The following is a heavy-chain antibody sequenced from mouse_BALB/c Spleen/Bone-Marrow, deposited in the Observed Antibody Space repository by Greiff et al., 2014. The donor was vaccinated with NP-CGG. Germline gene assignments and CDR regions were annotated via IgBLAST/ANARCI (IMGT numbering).Heavy chain of an antibody. CDR1: GFSLTGFG. J-gene: IGHJ2*01. V-gene: IGHV2-6-7*01. CDR2: IWGDGNT. D-gene: IGHD2-1*01. CDR3: ARVGYGNYSYYFDY. Sequence: VHLVESGPGLVAPSQSLSITCTVSGFSLTGFGVNWVRQPPGKGLEWLGIIWGDGNTDYTSALKSRLTISKDNSKSQVFLKMTSLQTDDTARYYCARVGYGNYSYYFDYWGQGTTLTVSS.